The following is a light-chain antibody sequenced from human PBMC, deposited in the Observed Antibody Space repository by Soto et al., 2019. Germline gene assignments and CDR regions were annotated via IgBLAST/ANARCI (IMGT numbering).Light chain of an antibody. J-gene: IGKJ1*01. CDR3: QHYSTAWA. V-gene: IGKV1-5*01. CDR1: QSISTG. CDR2: DAS. Sequence: DIQMTQSPSTLSSSVGDRVTITCRASQSISTGLAWYQQKPGKAPNLLIYDASTLESGVPSRFSGSGSGTEFTLTISSLQPDDFATYYCQHYSTAWAFGQGTKVDIK.